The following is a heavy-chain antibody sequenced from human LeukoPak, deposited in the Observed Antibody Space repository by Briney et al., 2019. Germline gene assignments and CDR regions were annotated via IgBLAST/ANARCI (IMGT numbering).Heavy chain of an antibody. CDR3: AKDSSGFRGPETWTPH. D-gene: IGHD2-2*01. CDR1: GFTFSSYW. Sequence: PGGSLRLSCVASGFTFSSYWMTWVRQAPGKGLEWVANIKTDGSQIYYVDSVKGRFTISRDNAKNTLYLQMNSLRAEDTAVYYCAKDSSGFRGPETWTPHWGQGTLVTVSS. V-gene: IGHV3-7*01. J-gene: IGHJ4*02. CDR2: IKTDGSQI.